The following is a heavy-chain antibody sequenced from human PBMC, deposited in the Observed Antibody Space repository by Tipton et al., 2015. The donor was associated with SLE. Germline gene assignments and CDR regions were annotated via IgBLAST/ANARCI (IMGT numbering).Heavy chain of an antibody. V-gene: IGHV4-38-2*01. D-gene: IGHD1-14*01. CDR3: ARARTSYFDY. CDR2: IYHSGST. J-gene: IGHJ4*02. Sequence: TLSLTCAVSGYSISSAYYWGWIRQPPGEGLEWIGNIYHSGSTYYNPSLKSRVTISVDRSKNQFSLKLSSVTAADTAVYYCARARTSYFDYWGQGTLVTVSS. CDR1: GYSISSAYY.